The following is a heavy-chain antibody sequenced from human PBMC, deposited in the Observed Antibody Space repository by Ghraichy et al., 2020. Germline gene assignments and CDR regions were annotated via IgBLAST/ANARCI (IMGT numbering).Heavy chain of an antibody. V-gene: IGHV4-34*01. D-gene: IGHD7-27*01. CDR3: TRKTGARYYFEY. CDR1: GGSFSGYY. CDR2: VNHSGNT. J-gene: IGHJ4*02. Sequence: ETLSLTCAVYGGSFSGYYWSWVRQPPGMGLEWIGEVNHSGNTNFNPSLKSRLTISVDTSKNQFSLKLTSVTAADTAVYFCTRKTGARYYFEYWGQGTLVTVSS.